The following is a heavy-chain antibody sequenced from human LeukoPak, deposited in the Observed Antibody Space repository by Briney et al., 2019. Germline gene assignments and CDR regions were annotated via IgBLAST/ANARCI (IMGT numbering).Heavy chain of an antibody. CDR2: INHGGST. CDR1: GGSFSPYY. J-gene: IGHJ4*02. CDR3: ARGGFYCGGDCYVDY. V-gene: IGHV4-34*01. Sequence: SETLSLTCAVYGGSFSPYYWSWLRQPPGKGLEWIGEINHGGSTNYNPSLKSRVTISVDTSKNQFSLRLSSVTAADTAVYYCARGGFYCGGDCYVDYWGQGTLVTVSS. D-gene: IGHD2-21*02.